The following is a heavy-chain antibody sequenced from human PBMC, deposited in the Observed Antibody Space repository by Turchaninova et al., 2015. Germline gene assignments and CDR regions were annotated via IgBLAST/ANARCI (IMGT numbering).Heavy chain of an antibody. Sequence: QVQLVQSGAEVKKPGASVTVSCTASGYTFPSYDINWVRQATGQGLEWMGWMNPNNGNTGYAQKFQGRVTITRDTSTSTAYMELSSLRSEDTAVYYCARGVDGTYYAYFHHWGQGTLVTVSS. J-gene: IGHJ1*01. V-gene: IGHV1-8*03. D-gene: IGHD1-26*01. CDR2: MNPNNGNT. CDR1: GYTFPSYD. CDR3: ARGVDGTYYAYFHH.